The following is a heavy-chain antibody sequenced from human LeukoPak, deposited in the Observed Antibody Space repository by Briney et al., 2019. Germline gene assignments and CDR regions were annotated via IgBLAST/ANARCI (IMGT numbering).Heavy chain of an antibody. V-gene: IGHV4-34*01. D-gene: IGHD4-17*01. CDR3: ARRRVTTGSFDY. Sequence: SETLSLTCAVYGGSFSGYYWSWIRQPPGKGLEWIGEINHSGSTNYNPSLKSRVTISVDTSKNQFSLKLSSVTAADTAVYYCARRRVTTGSFDYWGQGTLVTVSS. CDR1: GGSFSGYY. J-gene: IGHJ4*02. CDR2: INHSGST.